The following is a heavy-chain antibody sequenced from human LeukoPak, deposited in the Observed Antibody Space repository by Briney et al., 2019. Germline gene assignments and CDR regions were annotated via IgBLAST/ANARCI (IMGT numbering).Heavy chain of an antibody. J-gene: IGHJ4*02. Sequence: ASVKLSCKASVSTFTSYDINWVRQATGPGLGWMGWMNPNSGNTGYAQKFQGRVTMTRNTSISTAYMELSSLRAEDTAVYYCARSAKGRRGYSCYAIYWGQGTLVTVSS. CDR3: ARSAKGRRGYSCYAIY. CDR2: MNPNSGNT. CDR1: VSTFTSYD. V-gene: IGHV1-8*01. D-gene: IGHD5-12*01.